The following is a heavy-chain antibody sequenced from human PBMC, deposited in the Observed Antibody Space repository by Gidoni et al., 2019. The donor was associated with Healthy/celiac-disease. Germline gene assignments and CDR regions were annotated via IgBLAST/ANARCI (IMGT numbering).Heavy chain of an antibody. CDR1: GFTFSSYA. J-gene: IGHJ4*02. V-gene: IGHV3-30-3*01. D-gene: IGHD6-19*01. CDR3: ARDPEAVAFYYFDY. Sequence: QVQLVESGGGVVQPGRSLRLSCAASGFTFSSYAMHWVRQAPGKGLEWVEVISYDGSNKYYADSVKGRFNISRDNSKNTLYMQMNSLRAEDTAVYYCARDPEAVAFYYFDYWGQGTLVTVSS. CDR2: ISYDGSNK.